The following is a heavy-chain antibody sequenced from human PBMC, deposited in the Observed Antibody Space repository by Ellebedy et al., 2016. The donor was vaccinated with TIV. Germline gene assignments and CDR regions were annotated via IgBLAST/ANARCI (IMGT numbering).Heavy chain of an antibody. J-gene: IGHJ5*02. CDR3: ARVNQWQGFDL. CDR1: GGTFSNSA. D-gene: IGHD6-19*01. CDR2: IIPIVDIP. V-gene: IGHV1-69*04. Sequence: SVKVSXKASGGTFSNSALNWVRQAPGQGLEWMGRIIPIVDIPNYAQNFQGRVSITADKSTSTAYMELSSLKSDDTAMYYCARVNQWQGFDLWGQGTLVTVSS.